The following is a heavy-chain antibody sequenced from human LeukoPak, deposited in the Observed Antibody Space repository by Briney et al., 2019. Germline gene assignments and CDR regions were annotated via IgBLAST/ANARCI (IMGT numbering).Heavy chain of an antibody. Sequence: KSGESLKISCKGSGYSFTSYWISWVRQMPGKGLEWMGRIDPSDSYTNYSPSFQGHVTISADKSISTAYLQWSSLKASDTAMYYCARQATMIVVENAFDIWGQGTMVTVSS. J-gene: IGHJ3*02. V-gene: IGHV5-10-1*01. CDR3: ARQATMIVVENAFDI. CDR1: GYSFTSYW. CDR2: IDPSDSYT. D-gene: IGHD3-22*01.